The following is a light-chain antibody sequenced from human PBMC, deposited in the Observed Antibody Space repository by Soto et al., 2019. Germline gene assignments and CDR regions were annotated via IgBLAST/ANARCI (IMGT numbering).Light chain of an antibody. V-gene: IGKV1-5*03. CDR2: KAS. CDR1: ESISNL. J-gene: IGKJ1*01. CDR3: QPYNSYSRT. Sequence: DIQMTQSPSTRSASVGDRVTITCRASESISNLLAWYQQKPGKAPNLLIYKASSLESGVPSRFSGSGSGTEFTLTISSLQPDDFATYYCQPYNSYSRTFGQGTKVDIK.